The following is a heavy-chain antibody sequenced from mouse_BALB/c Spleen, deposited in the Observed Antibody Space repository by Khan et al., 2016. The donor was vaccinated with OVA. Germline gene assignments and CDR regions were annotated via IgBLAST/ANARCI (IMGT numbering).Heavy chain of an antibody. V-gene: IGHV5-17*02. CDR1: GFTFSGFG. J-gene: IGHJ2*01. CDR2: ISSDSNTI. D-gene: IGHD2-3*01. CDR3: ARTGYYYFDY. Sequence: EVELVESGGGLVQTGGSRKLSCAASGFTFSGFGMHWVRQAPEKGLEWVAYISSDSNTIYYADTVKGRFTISRDNPKNTLFLQMTSLRSEDTSMYYCARTGYYYFDYWGQGTTLPVSS.